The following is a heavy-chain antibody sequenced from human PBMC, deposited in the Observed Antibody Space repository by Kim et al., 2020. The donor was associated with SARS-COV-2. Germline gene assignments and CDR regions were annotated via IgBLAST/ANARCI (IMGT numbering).Heavy chain of an antibody. J-gene: IGHJ4*01. CDR3: ARVGLGCGWDVLNWVD. D-gene: IGHD7-27*01. CDR2: ISGSGDST. V-gene: IGHV3-23*01. CDR1: GFTLSLYV. Sequence: GGSLRLSCAASGFTLSLYVMSWVRQAPGKGLEWVSTISGSGDSTYYADSVKGRFTISKDNSKNTLFLQMNSLRAEDTAIYYCARVGLGCGWDVLNWVD.